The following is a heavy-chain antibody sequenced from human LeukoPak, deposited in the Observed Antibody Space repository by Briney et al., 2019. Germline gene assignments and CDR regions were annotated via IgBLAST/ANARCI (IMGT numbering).Heavy chain of an antibody. D-gene: IGHD6-19*01. CDR2: ISSSGSTI. Sequence: GGSLRLSCAASGFTFSSYAMHWVRQAPGKGLEWVSYISSSGSTIYYADSVKGRFTISRDNAKNSLYLQMNSLRAEDTAVYYCAREGPIAVAGTRIGAFDIWGQGTMVTVSS. CDR3: AREGPIAVAGTRIGAFDI. V-gene: IGHV3-48*04. J-gene: IGHJ3*02. CDR1: GFTFSSYA.